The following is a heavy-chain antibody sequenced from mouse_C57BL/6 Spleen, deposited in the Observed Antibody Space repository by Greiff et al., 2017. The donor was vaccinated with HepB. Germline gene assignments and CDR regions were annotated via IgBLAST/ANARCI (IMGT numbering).Heavy chain of an antibody. CDR3: ARFGTAQATFYPYFDY. J-gene: IGHJ2*01. V-gene: IGHV1-52*01. CDR2: IDPSDSET. Sequence: QVQLQQPGAELVRPGSSVKLSCKASGYTFTSYWMHWVKQRPIQGLEWIGNIDPSDSETHYNQKFKDKATLTVDKSSSTAYMQLSSLTSEDSAVYYCARFGTAQATFYPYFDYWGQGTTLTVSS. D-gene: IGHD3-2*02. CDR1: GYTFTSYW.